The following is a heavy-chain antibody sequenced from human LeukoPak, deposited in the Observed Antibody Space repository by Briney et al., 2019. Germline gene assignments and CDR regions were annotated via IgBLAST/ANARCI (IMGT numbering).Heavy chain of an antibody. CDR2: ITESGDNT. J-gene: IGHJ4*02. V-gene: IGHV3-23*01. Sequence: GGSLRLSCAASGLTFSSYAMSWVRQTPGRGLEWVSTITESGDNTHYTESVKGRFTFSRDNSRNTMYLQMNSLRAEDTAIYYCATDYTPYVGASADWSQGTLVTVSS. D-gene: IGHD1-26*01. CDR3: ATDYTPYVGASAD. CDR1: GLTFSSYA.